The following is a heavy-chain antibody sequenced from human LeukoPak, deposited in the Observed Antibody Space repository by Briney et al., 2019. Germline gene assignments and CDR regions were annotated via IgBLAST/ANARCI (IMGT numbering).Heavy chain of an antibody. J-gene: IGHJ3*02. V-gene: IGHV4-59*02. Sequence: SETLSLTCTVSGGSVTGYYWTWIRQPPGKGLEWIGYIYYSGDTNYNPSLKSRVTISVDTSKSQFSLKLNSVTAADTALYYCARGLPGYSGGDDAFDIWGQGTVVIVS. CDR3: ARGLPGYSGGDDAFDI. CDR2: IYYSGDT. CDR1: GGSVTGYY. D-gene: IGHD6-19*01.